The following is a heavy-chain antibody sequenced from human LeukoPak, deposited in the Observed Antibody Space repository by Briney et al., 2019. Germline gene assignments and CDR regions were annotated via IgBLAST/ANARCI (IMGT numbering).Heavy chain of an antibody. CDR2: INRDGSEK. J-gene: IGHJ6*03. D-gene: IGHD2-8*02. Sequence: GGSLRLSCAASGFTFSSYWMSWVRQAPGKGLEWVANINRDGSEKQYVDSVKGRFTISRDNAKNSLHLQMNSLRAEDTAVHHCARGTEDMDVWGKGTTVTVSS. CDR3: ARGTEDMDV. V-gene: IGHV3-7*01. CDR1: GFTFSSYW.